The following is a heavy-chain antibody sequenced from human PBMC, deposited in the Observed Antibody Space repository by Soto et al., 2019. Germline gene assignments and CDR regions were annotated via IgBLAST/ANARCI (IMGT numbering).Heavy chain of an antibody. J-gene: IGHJ6*02. Sequence: SETLSLTCAVYGGSFSGYYWSWIRQPPGKGLEWIGEINHSGSTNYNPSLKSRVTISVDTSKNQFSLKLSSVTAADTAVYYCASGEGITIFGVVIHYGMDVWGQGTTVTVSS. CDR3: ASGEGITIFGVVIHYGMDV. D-gene: IGHD3-3*01. V-gene: IGHV4-34*01. CDR1: GGSFSGYY. CDR2: INHSGST.